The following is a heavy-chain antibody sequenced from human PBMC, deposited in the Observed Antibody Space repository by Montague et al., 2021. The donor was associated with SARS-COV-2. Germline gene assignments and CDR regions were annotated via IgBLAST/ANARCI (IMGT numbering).Heavy chain of an antibody. CDR2: TYYRSKWYN. CDR1: GDSVSSNITT. Sequence: CAISGDSVSSNITTWYWIRQSPSRGLEWLGRTYYRSKWYNDYAVSVNIRVIISPDTSNNRISLQLNSVTPEDTAVYYCARSYCGGDCYFYWYFDLWGRGTMVTVSS. D-gene: IGHD2-21*02. CDR3: ARSYCGGDCYFYWYFDL. J-gene: IGHJ2*01. V-gene: IGHV6-1*01.